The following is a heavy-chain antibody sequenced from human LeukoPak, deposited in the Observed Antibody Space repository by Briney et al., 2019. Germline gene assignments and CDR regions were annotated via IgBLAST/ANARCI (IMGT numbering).Heavy chain of an antibody. V-gene: IGHV7-4-1*02. CDR3: ARILGQMTTSWFDP. J-gene: IGHJ5*02. D-gene: IGHD4-17*01. CDR2: INTNTGNP. CDR1: GYTFTSYA. Sequence: PWASVKVSCKASGYTFTSYAMNWVRQAPGQGLEWMGWINTNTGNPTYAQGFTGRFVFSLDTSVSTAYLQISSLKAEDTAVYYCARILGQMTTSWFDPWGQGTLVTVSS.